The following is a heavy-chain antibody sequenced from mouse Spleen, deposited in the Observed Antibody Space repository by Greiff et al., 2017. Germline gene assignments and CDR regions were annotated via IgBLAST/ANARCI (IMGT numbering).Heavy chain of an antibody. CDR1: GFTFSSYG. J-gene: IGHJ2*01. CDR2: ISSGGSYT. Sequence: EVNVVESGGDLVKPGGSLKLSCAASGFTFSSYGMSWVRQTPDKRLEWVATISSGGSYTYYPDSVKGRFTISRDNAKNTLYLQMSSLKSEDTAMYYCARQITTVVGTYYFDYWGQGTTLTVSS. V-gene: IGHV5-6*01. D-gene: IGHD1-1*01. CDR3: ARQITTVVGTYYFDY.